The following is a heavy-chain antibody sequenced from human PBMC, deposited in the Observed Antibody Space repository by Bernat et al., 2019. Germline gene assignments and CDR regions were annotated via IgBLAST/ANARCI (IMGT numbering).Heavy chain of an antibody. J-gene: IGHJ6*02. CDR1: GFTFSSYS. CDR3: ARAYCGGDCYPYYYYGMDV. D-gene: IGHD2-21*02. CDR2: ISSSSYI. V-gene: IGHV3-21*01. Sequence: EVQLVESGGGLVKPGGSLRLSCAASGFTFSSYSMNWVRQAPGKGLEWVSSISSSSYIYYADSVKGRFTISRDNAKNSLYLQMNSLRAEDTAVYYCARAYCGGDCYPYYYYGMDVWGQGTTVTVSS.